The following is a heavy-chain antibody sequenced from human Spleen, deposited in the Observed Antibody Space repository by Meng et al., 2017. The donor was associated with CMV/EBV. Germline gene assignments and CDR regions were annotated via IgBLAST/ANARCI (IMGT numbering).Heavy chain of an antibody. D-gene: IGHD3-16*01. CDR1: GLTFSSHA. J-gene: IGHJ4*02. Sequence: LRLSCAASGLTFSSHAMSWVRQAPGKGLEWVSGINWNGGSTGYADSVKGRFTISRDNAKNSLYLQMNSLRAEDTALYYCTRGGAGPDYWGQGTLVTVSS. V-gene: IGHV3-20*04. CDR2: INWNGGST. CDR3: TRGGAGPDY.